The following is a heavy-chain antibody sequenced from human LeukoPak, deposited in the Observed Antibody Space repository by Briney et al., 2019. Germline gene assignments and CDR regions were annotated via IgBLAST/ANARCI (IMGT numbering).Heavy chain of an antibody. J-gene: IGHJ4*02. CDR1: GLTFSRYA. CDR2: ISGSGGST. D-gene: IGHD2-2*01. CDR3: AKPAHCSSTSCCYDY. Sequence: PGGSLRPSCAVSGLTFSRYAMSWVRQAPGKGLEWVSAISGSGGSTYYADSVKGRFTISRDNSKNTLYLQMNSLRAEDTAVYYCAKPAHCSSTSCCYDYWGQGTLVTVSS. V-gene: IGHV3-23*01.